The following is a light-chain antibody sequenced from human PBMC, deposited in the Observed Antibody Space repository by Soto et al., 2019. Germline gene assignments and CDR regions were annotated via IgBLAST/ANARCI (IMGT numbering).Light chain of an antibody. V-gene: IGLV2-14*01. CDR2: EVS. CDR3: NSFTSSNTLPYV. J-gene: IGLJ1*01. CDR1: NSDIGSYNY. Sequence: QYVLTQPSSVSGSSGQSITISCSGTNSDIGSYNYVSWYLQHPGKAPKLIVFEVSNRPSGISDRFSGSKSGNTAYLTISGLQTEDEAVYYCNSFTSSNTLPYVFGTGTKVTVL.